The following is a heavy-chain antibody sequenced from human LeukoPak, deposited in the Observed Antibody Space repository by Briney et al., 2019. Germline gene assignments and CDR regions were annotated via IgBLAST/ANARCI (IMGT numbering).Heavy chain of an antibody. CDR2: ISGSGGST. J-gene: IGHJ4*02. V-gene: IGHV3-23*01. CDR3: AKGPKETDYGGSSVGY. D-gene: IGHD4-23*01. CDR1: GFTFSSYA. Sequence: GGSLRLSCAASGFTFSSYAMSWVRQAPGKGLEWVSAISGSGGSTYYADSVKGRFTISRDNSKNTLYLQMNSLRAEDTAVYYCAKGPKETDYGGSSVGYWGQGTLVTVSS.